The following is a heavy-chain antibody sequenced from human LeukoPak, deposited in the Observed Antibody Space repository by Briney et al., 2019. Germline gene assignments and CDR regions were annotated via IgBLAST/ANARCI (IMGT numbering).Heavy chain of an antibody. CDR1: GGSISSYY. CDR2: IFYSGST. D-gene: IGHD3-10*01. V-gene: IGHV4-59*01. CDR3: ARDSSSGIDY. Sequence: SETLSLTCTVSGGSISSYYWSWIRQPPGKGLEWIGYIFYSGSTNYNPSLKSRVTISVDTSKNQFSLRLSSVTAADTAVYYCARDSSSGIDYWGQGTLVTVSS. J-gene: IGHJ4*02.